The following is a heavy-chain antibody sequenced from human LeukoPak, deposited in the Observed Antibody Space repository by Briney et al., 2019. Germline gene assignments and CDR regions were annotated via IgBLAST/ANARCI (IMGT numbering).Heavy chain of an antibody. CDR2: ISWNSGSI. J-gene: IGHJ4*02. D-gene: IGHD1-14*01. CDR3: AKRRLGVPGDYFDY. V-gene: IGHV3-9*01. Sequence: GGSLRLSCAASGFTFDDYAMHWVRQTPGKGLEWVSGISWNSGSIAYADSVKGRFTISRDNSKNTLYLQINSLRAEDTAIYYCAKRRLGVPGDYFDYWGQGTLVTVSS. CDR1: GFTFDDYA.